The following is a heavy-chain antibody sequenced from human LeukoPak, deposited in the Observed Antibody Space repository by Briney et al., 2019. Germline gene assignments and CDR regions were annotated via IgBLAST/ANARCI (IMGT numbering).Heavy chain of an antibody. Sequence: PGGSLRLSCAASGFTFSSYSMNWVRRAPGKGLEWVPSISSSSSYIYYADSVKGRFTISRDNAKNSLYLQMNSLRAEDTAVYYCARDQHTSYYDYVWGSYRSNAVDYWGQGTLVTVSS. CDR1: GFTFSSYS. CDR3: ARDQHTSYYDYVWGSYRSNAVDY. D-gene: IGHD3-16*02. CDR2: ISSSSSYI. J-gene: IGHJ4*02. V-gene: IGHV3-21*01.